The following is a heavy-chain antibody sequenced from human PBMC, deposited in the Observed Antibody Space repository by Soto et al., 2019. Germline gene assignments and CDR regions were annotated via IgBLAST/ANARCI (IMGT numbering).Heavy chain of an antibody. J-gene: IGHJ6*02. Sequence: GASVKVSCKASGYTFTGYYIHWVREAPGQGFEWMGWINPQTGGTSYGQKFQGRVTLSRDTSINTAYLELSRLRFDDAAVYFCARERYQVISDGMDVWGQGTTVTVSS. CDR3: ARERYQVISDGMDV. D-gene: IGHD2-2*01. V-gene: IGHV1-2*02. CDR1: GYTFTGYY. CDR2: INPQTGGT.